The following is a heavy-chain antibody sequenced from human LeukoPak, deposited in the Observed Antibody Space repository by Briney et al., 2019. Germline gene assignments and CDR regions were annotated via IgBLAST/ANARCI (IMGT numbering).Heavy chain of an antibody. Sequence: SETLSLTCAVSGDSISSSNWWSWVRQPPGKGLEWIGEIYHSGSTNYNPSLKSRVTISVDKSKNQFSLKLSSVTAADTAVYYCARARPPSGSHPFDYWGQGTLVTVSS. CDR1: GDSISSSNW. J-gene: IGHJ4*02. CDR3: ARARPPSGSHPFDY. D-gene: IGHD1-26*01. CDR2: IYHSGST. V-gene: IGHV4-4*02.